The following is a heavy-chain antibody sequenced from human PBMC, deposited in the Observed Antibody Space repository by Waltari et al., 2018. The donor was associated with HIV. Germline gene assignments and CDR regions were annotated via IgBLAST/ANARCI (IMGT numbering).Heavy chain of an antibody. J-gene: IGHJ4*02. CDR1: GGSISSGSYY. CDR3: ARELSDYGATAWFDY. V-gene: IGHV4-61*02. D-gene: IGHD3-16*01. CDR2: IYTSGNT. Sequence: QVQLQESGPGLVKPSQTLSLTCTVSGGSISSGSYYWGWIRQAAGKGLAGIGRIYTSGNTNYRPSLKSRVTISMDTSKNQFSLRLSSVTAADTAVYYCARELSDYGATAWFDYWGRGTLVTVSS.